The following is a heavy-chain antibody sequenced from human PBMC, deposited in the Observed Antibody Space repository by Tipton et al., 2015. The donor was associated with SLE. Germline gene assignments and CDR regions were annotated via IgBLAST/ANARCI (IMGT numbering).Heavy chain of an antibody. D-gene: IGHD6-13*01. Sequence: GLVKPSETLSLTCAVYGGSVSSNYMSWVRQAPGKGLEWVSVIYSGGSTYYADSVKGRFTISRDNSKNTLYPQMNSLRAEDTAVYYCARDYGGSSWYSYFDLWGRGTLVTVSS. V-gene: IGHV3-53*01. CDR2: IYSGGST. CDR1: GGSVSSNY. CDR3: ARDYGGSSWYSYFDL. J-gene: IGHJ2*01.